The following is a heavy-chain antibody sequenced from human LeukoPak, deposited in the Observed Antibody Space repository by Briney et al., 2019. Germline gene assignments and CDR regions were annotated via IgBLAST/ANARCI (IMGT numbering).Heavy chain of an antibody. V-gene: IGHV4-4*07. D-gene: IGHD2-2*01. CDR3: ARTPGGYCSSTSCYAFDI. J-gene: IGHJ3*02. CDR1: GGSISSYY. CDR2: IYTSGST. Sequence: SETLSLTCTVSGGSISSYYWSWIRQPAGKGLEWIGRIYTSGSTNYNPSLKSRVTISVDTSKNQFSLKLSSVTAADTAVYYCARTPGGYCSSTSCYAFDIWGQGTMVTVSS.